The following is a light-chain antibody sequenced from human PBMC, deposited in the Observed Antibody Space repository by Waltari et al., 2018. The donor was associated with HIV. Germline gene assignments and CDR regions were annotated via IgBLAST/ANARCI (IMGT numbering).Light chain of an antibody. J-gene: IGLJ3*02. CDR1: ISEIGPYDY. CDR2: RVS. CDR3: SSHTSSSTWV. Sequence: QSALTQPASVSGSPGQSITISCSGSISEIGPYDYVSWYQQHPGEAPKLIIYRVSKRPSGFSNRFSGSKSGNTASLTISGLQAEDEANYYCSSHTSSSTWVFGGGTKLTVL. V-gene: IGLV2-14*03.